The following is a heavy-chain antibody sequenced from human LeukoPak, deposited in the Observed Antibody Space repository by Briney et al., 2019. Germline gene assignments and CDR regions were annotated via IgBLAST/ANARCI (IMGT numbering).Heavy chain of an antibody. J-gene: IGHJ6*02. D-gene: IGHD3-16*01. Sequence: SQTLSLTCTVSGGSISSGGYYWSWIRQHPGKGLEWIGYIYYSGSTYYNPSLKSRVTISVDTSKNQFYLKLSSVTAADTAVYYCARGFGYHYYGMDVWGQGTTVTVSS. CDR1: GGSISSGGYY. V-gene: IGHV4-31*03. CDR2: IYYSGST. CDR3: ARGFGYHYYGMDV.